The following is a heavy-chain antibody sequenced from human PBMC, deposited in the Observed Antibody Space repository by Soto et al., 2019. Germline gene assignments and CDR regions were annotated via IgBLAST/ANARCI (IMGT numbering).Heavy chain of an antibody. CDR3: ARGRIRTYYYDSSPIAY. Sequence: PSETLSLTFAVYGGSFSGYYWSWIRQPPGKGLEWIGEINHSGSTNYNPSLKSRVTISVDTSKNQFSLKLSSVTAADTAVYYCARGRIRTYYYDSSPIAYWGQGTLVTVSS. D-gene: IGHD3-22*01. V-gene: IGHV4-34*01. CDR2: INHSGST. CDR1: GGSFSGYY. J-gene: IGHJ4*02.